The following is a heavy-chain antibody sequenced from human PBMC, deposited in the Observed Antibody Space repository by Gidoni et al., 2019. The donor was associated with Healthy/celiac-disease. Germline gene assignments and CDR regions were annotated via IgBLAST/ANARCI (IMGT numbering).Heavy chain of an antibody. J-gene: IGHJ6*02. CDR1: GFTFSNAW. Sequence: EVQLVESGGGLVKPGGALRPSCAASGFTFSNAWMSWVRQAPGKGLEWVGRIKSKTDGGTTDYAAPVKGRFTISRDDSKNTLYLQMNSLKTEDTAVYYCTTPLRTFHYYYGMDVWGQGTTVTVSS. CDR3: TTPLRTFHYYYGMDV. V-gene: IGHV3-15*01. D-gene: IGHD3-10*01. CDR2: IKSKTDGGTT.